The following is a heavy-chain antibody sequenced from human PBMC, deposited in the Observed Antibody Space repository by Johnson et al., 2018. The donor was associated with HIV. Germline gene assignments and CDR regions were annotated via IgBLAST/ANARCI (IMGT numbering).Heavy chain of an antibody. D-gene: IGHD5-18*01. CDR3: ARVSLAYSYGYDAFDI. Sequence: QMLLVESGGGLVQPGGSLRLSCAASGFTFSSYWMHWVRQAPGTGLEWVSVISYDGGNKYYADSVKGRFTISRDNSKNTLYLQMKSLRTEDTAVYYCARVSLAYSYGYDAFDIWGQGTMVTVSS. CDR1: GFTFSSYW. V-gene: IGHV3-30*03. CDR2: ISYDGGNK. J-gene: IGHJ3*02.